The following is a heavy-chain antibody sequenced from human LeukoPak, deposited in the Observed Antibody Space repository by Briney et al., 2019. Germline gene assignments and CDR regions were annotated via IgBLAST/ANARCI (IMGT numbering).Heavy chain of an antibody. CDR1: GFTFSSYA. CDR3: ARDGHSSGPETFDY. CDR2: ISGSGGST. D-gene: IGHD6-19*01. Sequence: GGSLRLSCAASGFTFSSYAMSWVRQAPGKGLEWVSSISGSGGSTYYADSVKGRFTISRDNAKNSLYLQMNSQRAEDTAVYYCARDGHSSGPETFDYWGQGTLVTVSS. V-gene: IGHV3-23*01. J-gene: IGHJ4*02.